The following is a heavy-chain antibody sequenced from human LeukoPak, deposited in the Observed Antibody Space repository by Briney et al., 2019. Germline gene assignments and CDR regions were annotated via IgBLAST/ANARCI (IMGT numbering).Heavy chain of an antibody. V-gene: IGHV3-48*03. CDR2: ISSSGSTI. D-gene: IGHD3-10*02. J-gene: IGHJ6*04. CDR1: GFTFSSYE. Sequence: GGSLRLSCAASGFTFSSYEMHWVRQAPGKGLEWASSISSSGSTIYYADSVKGRFTISRDNAKNSLYLQMNSLRAEDTAVYYCAELGITMIGGVWGKGTTVTISS. CDR3: AELGITMIGGV.